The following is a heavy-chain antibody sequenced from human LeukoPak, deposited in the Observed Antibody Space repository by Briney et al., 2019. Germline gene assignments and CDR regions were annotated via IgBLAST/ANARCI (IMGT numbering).Heavy chain of an antibody. V-gene: IGHV4-39*01. D-gene: IGHD5-18*01. CDR3: ATSWIQLWPSKDDAFDI. Sequence: PXETLSLTCTVSGGSISSSSYYWGWIRQPPGKGLEWIGSIYYSGSTYYNPSLKSRVTISVDTSKNQFSLKLSSVTAADTAVYYCATSWIQLWPSKDDAFDIWGQGTMVTVSS. J-gene: IGHJ3*02. CDR2: IYYSGST. CDR1: GGSISSSSYY.